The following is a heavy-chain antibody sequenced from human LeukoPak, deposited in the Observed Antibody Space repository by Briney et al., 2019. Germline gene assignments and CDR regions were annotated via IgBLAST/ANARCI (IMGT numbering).Heavy chain of an antibody. V-gene: IGHV4-4*07. CDR1: GGSISSYY. D-gene: IGHD6-19*01. CDR3: AXRSPYSTGWSSYFDY. CDR2: IYISGST. Sequence: PSETLSLTCTVSGGSISSYYWSWIRQPAGKGLEWIGRIYISGSTNYNPSLKSRVTMSVDTSKNQFSLKLSSVTAADTAGYYCAXRSPYSTGWSSYFDYWGQGALVTVSS. J-gene: IGHJ4*02.